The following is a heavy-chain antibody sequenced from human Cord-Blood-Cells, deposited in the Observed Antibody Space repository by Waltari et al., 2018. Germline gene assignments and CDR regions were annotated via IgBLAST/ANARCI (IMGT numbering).Heavy chain of an antibody. CDR1: GGSISSSSYY. CDR3: AGPATYGGNGY. D-gene: IGHD2-15*01. CDR2: IYYSGST. J-gene: IGHJ4*02. Sequence: QLQLQESGPGLVKPSETLSLTCTVSGGSISSSSYYWGWIRQPPGKGLEWIGGIYYSGSTCYNPSLKSRVTISVDTSKNQFSLKLSSVTAADMAEYYCAGPATYGGNGYWGQGTLVTVSS. V-gene: IGHV4-39*07.